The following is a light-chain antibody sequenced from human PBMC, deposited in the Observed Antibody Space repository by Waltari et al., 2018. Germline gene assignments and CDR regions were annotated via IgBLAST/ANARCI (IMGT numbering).Light chain of an antibody. CDR2: WAS. CDR1: QSVINSADNKNK. J-gene: IGKJ3*01. CDR3: QQYYRVPFT. Sequence: DIVMTQSPDSLTVSLGERATINHKSSQSVINSADNKNKLAWYQQKAGQPPKLLIYWASTRESGVPDRFSGSGSGTDFTLTISSLQAEDVAVYYCQQYYRVPFTFGPGTKVDIK. V-gene: IGKV4-1*01.